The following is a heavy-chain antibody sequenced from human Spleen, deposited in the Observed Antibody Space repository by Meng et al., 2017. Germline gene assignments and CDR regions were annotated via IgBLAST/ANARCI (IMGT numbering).Heavy chain of an antibody. J-gene: IGHJ4*02. V-gene: IGHV3-74*01. Sequence: EVQMVESGGGLDQPGGYLRLSCVASGFTISTYWLHWVRQAPGKGLVWVSRTSRDGSDTVYADFVKGRFTMSRDNAKNTLYLQMNSLRAEDTAVYYCAAAWEILPPGYWGQGTLVTVSS. CDR2: TSRDGSDT. CDR1: GFTISTYW. D-gene: IGHD1-26*01. CDR3: AAAWEILPPGY.